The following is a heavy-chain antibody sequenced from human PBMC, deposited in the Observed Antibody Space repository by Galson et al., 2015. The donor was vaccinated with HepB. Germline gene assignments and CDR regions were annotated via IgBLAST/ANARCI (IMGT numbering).Heavy chain of an antibody. J-gene: IGHJ4*02. D-gene: IGHD6-13*01. CDR2: INHSGST. V-gene: IGHV4-34*01. CDR3: ARGRRIAAAGTVFDY. Sequence: ETLSLTCAVYGGSFSGYYWSWIRQPPGKGLEWIGEINHSGSTNYNPSLKSRVTISVDTSKNQFSLKLSSVTAADTAVYYCARGRRIAAAGTVFDYWGQGTLVTVSS. CDR1: GGSFSGYY.